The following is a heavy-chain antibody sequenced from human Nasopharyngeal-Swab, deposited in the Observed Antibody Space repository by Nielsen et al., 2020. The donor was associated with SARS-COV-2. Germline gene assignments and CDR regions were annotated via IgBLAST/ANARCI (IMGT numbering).Heavy chain of an antibody. CDR3: AKDDVVRGDAFDF. D-gene: IGHD3-10*01. V-gene: IGHV3-23*01. CDR1: GFTFNIYV. CDR2: ISASGGST. Sequence: GESLKISCAASGFTFNIYVMAWVRRAPGRGLEWDSAISASGGSTYYRNSVKGRFSISRDNSKNTLFLQMNSLTVDDTALYYCAKDDVVRGDAFDFWGQGTMVTVSS. J-gene: IGHJ3*01.